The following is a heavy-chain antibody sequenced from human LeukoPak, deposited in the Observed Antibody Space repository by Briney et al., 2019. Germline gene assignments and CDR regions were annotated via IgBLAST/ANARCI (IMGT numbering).Heavy chain of an antibody. CDR3: ARALIGGAAAGTTRLGYYYYGMDV. Sequence: PSETLSLTCTVSGGSISSYYWSWIRQPPGKGLEWIGYIYYSGSTNYNPSLKSRVTISVDTSKNQFSLKLSSVTAADTAVYYCARALIGGAAAGTTRLGYYYYGMDVWGQGTTVTVSS. V-gene: IGHV4-59*12. D-gene: IGHD6-13*01. J-gene: IGHJ6*02. CDR1: GGSISSYY. CDR2: IYYSGST.